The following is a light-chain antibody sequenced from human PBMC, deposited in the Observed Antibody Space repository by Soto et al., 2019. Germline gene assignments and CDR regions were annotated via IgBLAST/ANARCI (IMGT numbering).Light chain of an antibody. J-gene: IGLJ2*01. CDR1: TSDIGVYNY. V-gene: IGLV2-14*03. Sequence: QSALTQPASVSGSPGQSLTISCTGSTSDIGVYNYVSWYQQHPGKAPKLLIYDVSYRPSEISDRFSGSKSGNTASLTISGLQPEDEADYYCSSYGASSTLFGGGTKLTVL. CDR3: SSYGASSTL. CDR2: DVS.